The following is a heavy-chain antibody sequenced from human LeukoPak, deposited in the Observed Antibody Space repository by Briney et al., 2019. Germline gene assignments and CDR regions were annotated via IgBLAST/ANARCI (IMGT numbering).Heavy chain of an antibody. J-gene: IGHJ4*02. CDR1: GGSISSYY. D-gene: IGHD6-13*01. CDR3: ATLLSSSWSFDY. V-gene: IGHV4-59*08. CDR2: IYYSGST. Sequence: PSETLSLTCTVSGGSISSYYWSWIRQPPGKGLEWIGYIYYSGSTNYNPSLKSRVTTSVDTSKNQFSLKLSSVTASDTAVYYCATLLSSSWSFDYWGQGSLVTVSS.